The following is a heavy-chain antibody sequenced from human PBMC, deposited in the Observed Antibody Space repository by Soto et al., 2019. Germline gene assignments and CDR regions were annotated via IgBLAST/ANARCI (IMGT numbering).Heavy chain of an antibody. CDR2: IYYNGST. D-gene: IGHD3-10*01. J-gene: IGHJ4*02. CDR3: ARGRVGELFQPYYFDY. V-gene: IGHV4-59*08. Sequence: QVQLQESGPGLVKPSETLSLTCTVSGDSIIPYYWSWIRQPPGKGLEWIGYIYYNGSTNYNPSLRRRGTISVDTSKIQFSLKLNSVTATDTAVYYCARGRVGELFQPYYFDYWGQGTLVTVSS. CDR1: GDSIIPYY.